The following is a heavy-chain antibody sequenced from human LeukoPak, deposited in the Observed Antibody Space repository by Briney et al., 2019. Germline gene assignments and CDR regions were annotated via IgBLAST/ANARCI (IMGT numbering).Heavy chain of an antibody. Sequence: ASVKVSCKASGYTFTGYHLHWVRQAPGQGLEWMGWINPNSGGTNYAQKFQGRVTMTRDTSISTAYMELSRLRSDDTAVYYCATGIVVVPAAPRGDWFDPWGQGTLVTVSS. D-gene: IGHD2-2*01. V-gene: IGHV1-2*02. CDR2: INPNSGGT. CDR1: GYTFTGYH. J-gene: IGHJ5*02. CDR3: ATGIVVVPAAPRGDWFDP.